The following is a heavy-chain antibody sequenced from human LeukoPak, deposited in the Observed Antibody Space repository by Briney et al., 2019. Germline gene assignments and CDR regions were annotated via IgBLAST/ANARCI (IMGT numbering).Heavy chain of an antibody. V-gene: IGHV1-2*02. Sequence: GASVKVTCKASGYTFTVYYMHWVRQAPGQGLEWMGWINPNSGGTNYAQKLQGRVTMTRDTSISTAYMDLSRLRSDDTAVYYCARGPRYYFDYWGQGTLVTVSS. CDR1: GYTFTVYY. J-gene: IGHJ4*02. CDR2: INPNSGGT. CDR3: ARGPRYYFDY.